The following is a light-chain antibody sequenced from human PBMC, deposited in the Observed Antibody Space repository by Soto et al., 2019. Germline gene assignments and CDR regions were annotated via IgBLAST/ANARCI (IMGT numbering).Light chain of an antibody. V-gene: IGLV2-14*01. CDR1: SSDVGGYNY. J-gene: IGLJ1*01. CDR3: SSFTTSNTLV. CDR2: EVS. Sequence: QSALTQPASVSGSPGQSITISCTGTSSDVGGYNYVSWYQQHPRKAPKLMIYEVSDWPSGVSNRFSGSKSGNTASLTISGLQAEDEADYYCSSFTTSNTLVFGTGTKVTVL.